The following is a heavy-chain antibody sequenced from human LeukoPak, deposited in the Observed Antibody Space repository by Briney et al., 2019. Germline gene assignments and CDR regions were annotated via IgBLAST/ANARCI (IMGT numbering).Heavy chain of an antibody. D-gene: IGHD3-16*01. Sequence: ASVNVSCKASGYTFTINHIHWVRQAPGQGLEWMGVINPSGDSTTYAQNFQGRVTMTRDTSTSTVYMELRSLRSEDTAIYYCAKLATSDTGETYWGQGTLVTVSS. CDR1: GYTFTINH. V-gene: IGHV1-46*01. J-gene: IGHJ4*02. CDR3: AKLATSDTGETY. CDR2: INPSGDST.